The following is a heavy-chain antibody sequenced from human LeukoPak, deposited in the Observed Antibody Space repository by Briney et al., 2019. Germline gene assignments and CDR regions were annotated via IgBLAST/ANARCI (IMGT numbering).Heavy chain of an antibody. CDR3: ARGLEYYYDSSGYYY. J-gene: IGHJ4*02. CDR1: GGSFSGYY. V-gene: IGHV4-34*01. CDR2: INHSGST. D-gene: IGHD3-22*01. Sequence: SETLSLTCAVYGGSFSGYYWSWIRQPPGKGLGWIGEINHSGSTNYNPSLKSRVTISVDTSKNQFSLKLSSVTAADTAVYYCARGLEYYYDSSGYYYWGQGTLVTVSS.